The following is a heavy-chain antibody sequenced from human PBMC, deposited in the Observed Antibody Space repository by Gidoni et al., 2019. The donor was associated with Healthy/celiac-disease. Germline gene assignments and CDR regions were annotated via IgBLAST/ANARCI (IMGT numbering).Heavy chain of an antibody. V-gene: IGHV5-51*01. CDR2: IYPGDSDT. Sequence: EVQLVQSGAEVKQPGESMKISCTGSGYSFTSYWIGWVRQMHGKGLEWMGIIYPGDSDTRYSPSFQGQVTISADKSISTAYLQWSSLKASDTAMYYCARQRRYYGSGSPIDWGQGTLVTVSS. CDR1: GYSFTSYW. D-gene: IGHD3-10*01. J-gene: IGHJ4*02. CDR3: ARQRRYYGSGSPID.